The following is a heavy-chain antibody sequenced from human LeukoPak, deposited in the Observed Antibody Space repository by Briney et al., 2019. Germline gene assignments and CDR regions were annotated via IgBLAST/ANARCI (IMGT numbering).Heavy chain of an antibody. J-gene: IGHJ4*02. CDR1: GGSISSYY. V-gene: IGHV4-4*07. CDR3: ARVDLYGGFYFDY. D-gene: IGHD3-10*01. Sequence: SETLSLTCTVSGGSISSYYWSWIRQPAGKGLEWLGRIYTSGSTNYNPSLKSGVTMSVDTSKNQFSLKLGSVTAADTAVYYCARVDLYGGFYFDYWGQGTLVTVSS. CDR2: IYTSGST.